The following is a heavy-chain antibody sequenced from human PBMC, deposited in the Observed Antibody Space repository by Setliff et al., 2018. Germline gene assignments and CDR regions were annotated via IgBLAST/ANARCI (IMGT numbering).Heavy chain of an antibody. J-gene: IGHJ6*02. Sequence: SETLSLTCGGYGGSISDYYWSWIRQPPGKGLEWIGEINHSGSTNYNPSLKSRVTISLDTSRNQASLKLSSVTAADTAVYYCARDRQYCSSTSCYTSYFYYYAMDIWGQGTTVTVSS. CDR3: ARDRQYCSSTSCYTSYFYYYAMDI. CDR1: GGSISDYY. CDR2: INHSGST. V-gene: IGHV4-34*01. D-gene: IGHD2-2*02.